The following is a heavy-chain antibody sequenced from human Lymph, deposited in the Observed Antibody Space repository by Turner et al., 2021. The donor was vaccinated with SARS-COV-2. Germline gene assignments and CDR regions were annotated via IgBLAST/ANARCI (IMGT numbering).Heavy chain of an antibody. CDR2: MWFDGSNK. V-gene: IGHV3-33*01. CDR1: EFTFSNSG. Sequence: VQLVESGGGVVQPGRPRRLSCAASEFTFSNSGMHWVRQAPGKGLEWVAVMWFDGSNKYYADSVKGRFTISRDNSKNTLYLQMNSLRAEDTAVYYCARHNGGRLDYWGQGTLVTVSS. J-gene: IGHJ4*02. D-gene: IGHD3-16*01. CDR3: ARHNGGRLDY.